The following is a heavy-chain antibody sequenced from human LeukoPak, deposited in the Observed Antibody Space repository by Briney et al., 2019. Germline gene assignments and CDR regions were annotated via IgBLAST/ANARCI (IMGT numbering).Heavy chain of an antibody. J-gene: IGHJ6*03. CDR1: GYTFTSYG. CDR3: ARGAPDFWSVYYMDV. Sequence: ASVTVSCKASGYTFTSYGISWVRQAPGQGLEWMGWISAYNGNTNYAQKLQGRVTMTTDTSTSTAYMELRSLRSEDTAVYYCARGAPDFWSVYYMDVWGKGTTVTVSS. D-gene: IGHD3-3*01. CDR2: ISAYNGNT. V-gene: IGHV1-18*01.